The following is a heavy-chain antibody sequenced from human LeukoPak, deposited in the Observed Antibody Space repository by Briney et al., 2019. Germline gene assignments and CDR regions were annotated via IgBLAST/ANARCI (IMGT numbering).Heavy chain of an antibody. V-gene: IGHV3-66*02. CDR2: IYTGGST. CDR1: GFTVSTNY. Sequence: GGSLRLSCTATGFTVSTNYMKWVRQAPGKGLEWVSVIYTGGSTYYADSVKGRFNISRDNSKNTVYLQMNSLRPEDTAVYYCARAEVLSFFDSWGQGTLVTVSS. D-gene: IGHD4/OR15-4a*01. J-gene: IGHJ4*02. CDR3: ARAEVLSFFDS.